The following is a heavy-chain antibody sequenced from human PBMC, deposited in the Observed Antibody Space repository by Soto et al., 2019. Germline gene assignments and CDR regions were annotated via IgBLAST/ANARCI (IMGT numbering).Heavy chain of an antibody. J-gene: IGHJ6*02. CDR3: ARQDFWSGYRRMDV. Sequence: GESMKISCKGSGYSFTSFWISWVRQMPGKGLEWMGRIDPCDSYTNYSPSFQGHVTISADKSISTAYLQWSSLKASDTAMYYCARQDFWSGYRRMDVWGQGTTVTVSS. CDR1: GYSFTSFW. D-gene: IGHD3-3*01. V-gene: IGHV5-10-1*01. CDR2: IDPCDSYT.